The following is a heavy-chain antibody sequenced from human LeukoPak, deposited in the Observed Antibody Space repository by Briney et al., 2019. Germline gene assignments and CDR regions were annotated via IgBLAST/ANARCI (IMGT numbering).Heavy chain of an antibody. J-gene: IGHJ6*03. CDR2: TGYDGSNK. Sequence: GGSLRLSCIPSGFTFNSYCMFWVRQAPGKGLEWVSLTGYDGSNKYYADSVKGRFTISRDNSKNTLYLQMNSLRAEDTAVYYCARARGWEPNYYYYYMDVWGKGTTVTVSS. D-gene: IGHD1-26*01. CDR1: GFTFNSYC. V-gene: IGHV3-33*07. CDR3: ARARGWEPNYYYYYMDV.